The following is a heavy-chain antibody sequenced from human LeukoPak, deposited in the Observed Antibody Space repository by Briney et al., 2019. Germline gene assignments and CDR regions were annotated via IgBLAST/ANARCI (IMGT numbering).Heavy chain of an antibody. J-gene: IGHJ4*02. D-gene: IGHD3-9*01. CDR2: ISSESRTI. V-gene: IGHV3-48*04. CDR3: ARQYDIPF. Sequence: GGSLRLSCAASGFIFNTYSVTWVRQAPGKGLEWISYISSESRTIYYADSVKGRFTISRDNAKNSLYLQMNSLRAEDTAVYYCARQYDIPFWGQGTLVTVSS. CDR1: GFIFNTYS.